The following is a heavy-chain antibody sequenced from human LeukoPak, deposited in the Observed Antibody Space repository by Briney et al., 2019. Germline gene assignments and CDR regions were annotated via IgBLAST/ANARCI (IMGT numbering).Heavy chain of an antibody. D-gene: IGHD4-23*01. J-gene: IGHJ2*01. CDR3: ARPVTVVTPDWYFDL. CDR2: IYHSGST. Sequence: SETLSLTCAVSGHSISSGYYWGWIRQPPGKGLEWIGSIYHSGSTYYNPSLKSRVTISVDTSKNQFSLKLSSVTAADTAVYYCARPVTVVTPDWYFDLWGRGTLVTVSS. V-gene: IGHV4-38-2*01. CDR1: GHSISSGYY.